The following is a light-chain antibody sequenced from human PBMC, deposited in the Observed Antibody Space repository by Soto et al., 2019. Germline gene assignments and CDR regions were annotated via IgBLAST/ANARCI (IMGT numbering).Light chain of an antibody. J-gene: IGKJ4*01. V-gene: IGKV3-11*01. CDR2: DAS. CDR3: QQRSHWPPFS. Sequence: EIVLTQSPATLSLSPGERATLSCRASQSVSRYLAWYQQKPGQAPRLLIYDASNRATGIPARFSGSGSATDLNLTISSLEPEDFAVYYCQQRSHWPPFSLGGGTKVDIK. CDR1: QSVSRY.